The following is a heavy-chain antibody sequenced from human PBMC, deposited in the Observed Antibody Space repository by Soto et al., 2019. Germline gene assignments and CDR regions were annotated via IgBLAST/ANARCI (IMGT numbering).Heavy chain of an antibody. CDR1: GGSISSGDYY. CDR2: IYYSGST. D-gene: IGHD2-15*01. CDR3: ARKYCSGGSCYGWSSWFDP. Sequence: PSETLSLTCTVSGGSISSGDYYWSWIRQPPGKGLEWIGYIYYSGSTYYNPSLKSRVTISVDTSKNQFSLKLSSVTAADTAVYYCARKYCSGGSCYGWSSWFDPWGQGTLVTVSS. J-gene: IGHJ5*02. V-gene: IGHV4-30-4*01.